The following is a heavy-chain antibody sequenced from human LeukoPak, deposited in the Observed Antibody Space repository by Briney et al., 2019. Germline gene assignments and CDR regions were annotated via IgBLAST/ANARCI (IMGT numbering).Heavy chain of an antibody. J-gene: IGHJ4*02. CDR2: IQYNGGSK. Sequence: PGGSLRLSCAASGFTFSSYGMHWVRQAPGKGLEWVAFIQYNGGSKYYVDSVKGRFTISRDNSKNTLYLQMNSLGTEDTAVYYCAPRGIAVAGPFDYWGQGTLVTVSS. D-gene: IGHD6-19*01. CDR3: APRGIAVAGPFDY. V-gene: IGHV3-30*02. CDR1: GFTFSSYG.